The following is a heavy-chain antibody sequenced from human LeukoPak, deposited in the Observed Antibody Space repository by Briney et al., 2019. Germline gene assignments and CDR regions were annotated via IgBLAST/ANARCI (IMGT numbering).Heavy chain of an antibody. CDR3: ARMMQYYYYYGMDV. Sequence: HPGGSLRLSCAASGFTFSSYAMSWVRQAPGKGLERVSVIYSGGSTYYADSVKGRFTISRHNSKNTLYLQMNSLRAEDTAVYYCARMMQYYYYYGMDVWGQGTTVTVSS. CDR1: GFTFSSYA. CDR2: IYSGGST. D-gene: IGHD3-16*01. V-gene: IGHV3-53*04. J-gene: IGHJ6*02.